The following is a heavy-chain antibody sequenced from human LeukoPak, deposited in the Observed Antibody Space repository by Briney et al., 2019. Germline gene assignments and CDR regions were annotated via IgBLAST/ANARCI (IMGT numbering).Heavy chain of an antibody. J-gene: IGHJ4*02. V-gene: IGHV3-30-3*01. D-gene: IGHD5-18*01. CDR2: ISYDGSNK. Sequence: PGGSLRLSCAASGFTFSSYAMHWVRQAPGKGLEWVSVISYDGSNKYYADSVKGRFTISRDNSKTTLYLQMNSLRAEDTAVYYCASPMSYGYSPRTNRFDYWGQGTLVTVSS. CDR1: GFTFSSYA. CDR3: ASPMSYGYSPRTNRFDY.